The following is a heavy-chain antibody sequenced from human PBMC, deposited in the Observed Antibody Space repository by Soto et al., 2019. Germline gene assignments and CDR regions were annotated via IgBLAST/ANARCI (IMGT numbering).Heavy chain of an antibody. Sequence: SVKVSCKASGFTFTSSAVQWVRQARGQRLEWIGWIVVGSGNTNYAQKFQERVTITRDMSTSTAYMELSSLRSEDTAVYYCAADRDSGYDFNYYYGMDVWRQGTTVTVSS. D-gene: IGHD5-12*01. J-gene: IGHJ6*02. V-gene: IGHV1-58*01. CDR1: GFTFTSSA. CDR3: AADRDSGYDFNYYYGMDV. CDR2: IVVGSGNT.